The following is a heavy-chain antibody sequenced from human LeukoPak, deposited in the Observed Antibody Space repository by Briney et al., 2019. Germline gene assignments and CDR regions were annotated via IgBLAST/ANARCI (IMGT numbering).Heavy chain of an antibody. D-gene: IGHD2-2*01. Sequence: ASEKVSCKASGCTFTDYYLHWVRQAPGQGFEWMGWINPNSGDTNYAQKFQGRVTMTRDTSISTAHMEMSRLRSDDTAVYYCARANFLYCSSTTCLFDYWGQGTLVTVSS. CDR1: GCTFTDYY. CDR3: ARANFLYCSSTTCLFDY. V-gene: IGHV1-2*02. J-gene: IGHJ4*02. CDR2: INPNSGDT.